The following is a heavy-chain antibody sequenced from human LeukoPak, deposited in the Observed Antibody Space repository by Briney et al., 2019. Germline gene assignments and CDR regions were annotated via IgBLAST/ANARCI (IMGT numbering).Heavy chain of an antibody. CDR2: ISSNGGST. CDR1: GFTFSSYA. D-gene: IGHD1-1*01. V-gene: IGHV3-64D*06. J-gene: IGHJ4*02. CDR3: VKTSRGYNWNDSPYYFDY. Sequence: PGGSLILSCSASGFTFSSYALHWVRQAPGKGLEYVSAISSNGGSTYYADSVKGRFTISRDNSRNTLYLQMSSLRAEDTAVYYCVKTSRGYNWNDSPYYFDYWGQGTLVTVSS.